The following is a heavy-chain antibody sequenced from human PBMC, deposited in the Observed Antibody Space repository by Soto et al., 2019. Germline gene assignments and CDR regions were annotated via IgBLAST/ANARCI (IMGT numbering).Heavy chain of an antibody. Sequence: EVQLLESGGGLVQPGGSLRLSCAASGFTFNMHAMSWVRQAPGKGLQWVSTVSGGGTSTYYADSVEGRFTISRDNSKSTLYLQMNSLRAEDTAVYYCAKDRPHTWEAGDHYGMDGWGQGTSVTVSS. CDR3: AKDRPHTWEAGDHYGMDG. CDR2: VSGGGTST. CDR1: GFTFNMHA. J-gene: IGHJ6*02. D-gene: IGHD4-17*01. V-gene: IGHV3-23*01.